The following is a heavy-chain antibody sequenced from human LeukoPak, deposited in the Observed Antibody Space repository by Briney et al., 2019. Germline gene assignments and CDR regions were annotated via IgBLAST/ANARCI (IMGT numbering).Heavy chain of an antibody. Sequence: GEPLKIPCKGSGYSFTSYRIGWVPQMPGKGLEWMGIIYPGDSDTRYSPSFQGQVTISADKSISTAYLQWSSLKASDTAMFYCARLDKGSWYSDFWGQGTLVTVSS. J-gene: IGHJ4*02. D-gene: IGHD6-13*01. CDR2: IYPGDSDT. CDR1: GYSFTSYR. CDR3: ARLDKGSWYSDF. V-gene: IGHV5-51*01.